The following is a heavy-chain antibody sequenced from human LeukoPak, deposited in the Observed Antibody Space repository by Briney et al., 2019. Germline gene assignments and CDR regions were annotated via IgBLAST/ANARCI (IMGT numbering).Heavy chain of an antibody. V-gene: IGHV3-74*01. CDR2: ISSDGSST. D-gene: IGHD3-10*01. CDR1: GFSFSSYW. Sequence: GGSLRLSCAASGFSFSSYWMHWVRQAPGKGLVWVSRISSDGSSTIYADSVKGRFTISRDNAKNTLYLQMNSLRAEDTAVYYCARLGSGSTLDCWGQGILVTVPS. J-gene: IGHJ4*02. CDR3: ARLGSGSTLDC.